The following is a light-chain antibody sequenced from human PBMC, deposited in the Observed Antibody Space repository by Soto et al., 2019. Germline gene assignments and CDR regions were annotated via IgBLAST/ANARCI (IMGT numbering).Light chain of an antibody. CDR1: SSEVGGSGL. CDR3: CSSSGGSTCALV. CDR2: EGF. J-gene: IGLJ3*02. Sequence: QSALTQPASVSGSPGQSVTIYCTGTSSEVGGSGLVSWYQFHPGKAPKLLIFEGFKRPSGVSNRFSGSKSGSTASLTLSGLQVEDEADYYCCSSSGGSTCALVFGGGTKVTVL. V-gene: IGLV2-23*01.